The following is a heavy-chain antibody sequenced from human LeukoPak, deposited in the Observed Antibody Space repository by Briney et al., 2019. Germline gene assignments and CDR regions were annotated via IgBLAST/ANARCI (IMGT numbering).Heavy chain of an antibody. Sequence: SETLSLTCTVSGGSISSGSYYWSWIRQPAGKGLEWIGRIYTSGSTNYNPSLKSRVTISVDTSKNQFSLKLSSVTATDTAVYYCTRGLAARRIVRYYHYMDVWGKGTTVTVSS. V-gene: IGHV4-61*02. CDR1: GGSISSGSYY. CDR2: IYTSGST. D-gene: IGHD6-6*01. J-gene: IGHJ6*03. CDR3: TRGLAARRIVRYYHYMDV.